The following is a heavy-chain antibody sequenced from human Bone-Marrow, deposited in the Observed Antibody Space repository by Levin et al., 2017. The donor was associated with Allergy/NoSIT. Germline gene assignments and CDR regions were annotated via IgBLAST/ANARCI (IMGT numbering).Heavy chain of an antibody. CDR3: VRGYFAQHIYFGFDV. V-gene: IGHV4-59*01. D-gene: IGHD3-9*01. Sequence: SETLSLICSVSGGSISSFYWTWLRQTPEKGLEWIGQVYYSGTTKYNPSLESRLIISVDTSKNQFSLKLRSVTAADTAVYYCVRGYFAQHIYFGFDVWGPGTTVIVSS. CDR1: GGSISSFY. J-gene: IGHJ6*02. CDR2: VYYSGTT.